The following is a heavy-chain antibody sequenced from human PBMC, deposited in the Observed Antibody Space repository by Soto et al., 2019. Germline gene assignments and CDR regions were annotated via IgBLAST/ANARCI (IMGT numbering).Heavy chain of an antibody. J-gene: IGHJ5*02. CDR1: GASVSSGTYY. CDR2: IYYTGRT. D-gene: IGHD2-2*01. V-gene: IGHV4-61*03. CDR3: ARGAGVSYASTWFDI. Sequence: QVQLQESGPGLVKPSETLSLTCTVFGASVSSGTYYWSWIRQAPGKGLEWVGHIYYTGRTNYNPSLNNRVTISVDTSKNHFSLQLTSVTAADTSVYYCARGAGVSYASTWFDIWGQGTLVTVSS.